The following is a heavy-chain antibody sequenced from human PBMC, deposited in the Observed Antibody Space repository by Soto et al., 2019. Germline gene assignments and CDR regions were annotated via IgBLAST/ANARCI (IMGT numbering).Heavy chain of an antibody. V-gene: IGHV4-39*01. J-gene: IGHJ4*02. D-gene: IGHD2-15*01. CDR3: ARRLYCSGGSCYDFGY. CDR1: GGSISSSGYY. CDR2: IYYSGST. Sequence: SETLSLTCTVSGGSISSSGYYWGWIRQPPGKGLEWIGSIYYSGSTYYNPSLKSRVTISVDTSKNQFSLKLSSVTAADTAVYYCARRLYCSGGSCYDFGYWGQGTLVTVS.